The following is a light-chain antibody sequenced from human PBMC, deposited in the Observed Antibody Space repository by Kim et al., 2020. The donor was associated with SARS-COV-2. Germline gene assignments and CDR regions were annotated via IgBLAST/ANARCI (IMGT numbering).Light chain of an antibody. CDR1: QSVRSCY. V-gene: IGKV3-20*01. CDR3: QESGSSRYT. CDR2: GAS. Sequence: PVKRATRLCSGSQSVRSCYFASYQQKRGQAPRLLIYGASRTATGIPDRFSGSGSGTDFTLTISRLEPEDFAVYCCQESGSSRYTCGEGTKLE. J-gene: IGKJ2*01.